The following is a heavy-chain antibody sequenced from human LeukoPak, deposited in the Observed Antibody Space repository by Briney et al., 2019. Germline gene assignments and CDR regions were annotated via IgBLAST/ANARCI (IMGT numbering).Heavy chain of an antibody. CDR2: INHSGST. V-gene: IGHV4-34*01. CDR1: GGSFSGYY. Sequence: PSETLSLTCAVYGGSFSGYYWSWIRQPPGKGLEWIGEINHSGSTNYNPSLKSRVTISVDSSKNQFSLKLSSVTAADTAVYYCARGARFLDTWGQGTMVTVSS. J-gene: IGHJ3*01. CDR3: ARGARFLDT. D-gene: IGHD3-3*01.